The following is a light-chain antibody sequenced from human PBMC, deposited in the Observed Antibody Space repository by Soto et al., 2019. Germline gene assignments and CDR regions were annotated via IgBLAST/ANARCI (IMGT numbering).Light chain of an antibody. CDR3: QQSYNTPPWT. Sequence: DIQMTQSPSSLSASVGDRVTITCRASQSIDRYLNWYQQKPGKAPKLLIHVASSLQSGVPSRFSGSGSATDYTLTISSLQPEDFATYYCQQSYNTPPWTFGQGTKVEIK. CDR2: VAS. J-gene: IGKJ1*01. V-gene: IGKV1-39*01. CDR1: QSIDRY.